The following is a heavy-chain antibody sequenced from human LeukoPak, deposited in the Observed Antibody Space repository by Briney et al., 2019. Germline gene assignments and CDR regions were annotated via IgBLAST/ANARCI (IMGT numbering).Heavy chain of an antibody. CDR2: IYSGGNT. D-gene: IGHD3-10*01. CDR1: GFTVSSNS. J-gene: IGHJ6*04. Sequence: GGSLRLSCTVSGFTVSSNSMSWVRQAPGKGLEWVSFIYSGGNTHYSDSVKGRFTISRDNSKNTLYLQMNSLRAEDTAVYYCAKDRDRIIMVRGVLDVWGKGTTVTISS. V-gene: IGHV3-53*01. CDR3: AKDRDRIIMVRGVLDV.